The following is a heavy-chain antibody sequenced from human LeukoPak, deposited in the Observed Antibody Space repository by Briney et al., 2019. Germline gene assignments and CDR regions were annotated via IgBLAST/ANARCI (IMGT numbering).Heavy chain of an antibody. CDR3: ARSSPDYDILTGYYNPGYFQH. J-gene: IGHJ1*01. Sequence: PSETLSLTCTVSGGSISSYYWSWIRQPPGKGLEWIGYIYYSGSTNYNPSLKSRVTISVDTSKNQFSLKLSSVTAADTAVYYCARSSPDYDILTGYYNPGYFQHWGQGTLVTVSS. CDR1: GGSISSYY. CDR2: IYYSGST. V-gene: IGHV4-59*08. D-gene: IGHD3-9*01.